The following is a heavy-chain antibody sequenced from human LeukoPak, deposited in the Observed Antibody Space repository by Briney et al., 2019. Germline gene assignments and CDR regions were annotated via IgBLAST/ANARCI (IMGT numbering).Heavy chain of an antibody. CDR2: IYHSGST. D-gene: IGHD3-10*01. J-gene: IGHJ2*01. V-gene: IGHV4-39*07. Sequence: SETLSLTCTVSGGSISSSTYSWGWIRQPPGKGLEWIGEIYHSGSTNYNPSLKSRVTISVDKSKNQFSLKLSSVTAADTAVYYCARDVPPVDYYGSGFFDLWGRGTLVTVSS. CDR1: GGSISSSTYS. CDR3: ARDVPPVDYYGSGFFDL.